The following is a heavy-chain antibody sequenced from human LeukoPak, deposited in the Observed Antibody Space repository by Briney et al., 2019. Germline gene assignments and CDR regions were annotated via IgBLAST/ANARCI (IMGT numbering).Heavy chain of an antibody. Sequence: GGSLRLSCAASGFTFSSYAMHWVRQAPGKGLEWVAVISYDGSNKYYADSVKGRFTISRDDSKNTLYLQMNSLRAEDTVVYYCAREGSSDYFDYWGQGTLVTVSS. V-gene: IGHV3-30-3*01. CDR3: AREGSSDYFDY. CDR2: ISYDGSNK. D-gene: IGHD6-6*01. CDR1: GFTFSSYA. J-gene: IGHJ4*02.